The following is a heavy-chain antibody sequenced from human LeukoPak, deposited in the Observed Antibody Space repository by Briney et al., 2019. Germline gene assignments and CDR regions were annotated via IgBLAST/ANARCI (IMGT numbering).Heavy chain of an antibody. D-gene: IGHD5-24*01. J-gene: IGHJ3*02. CDR3: ARQSHGDAFDI. V-gene: IGHV4-39*01. CDR1: GGSISSSSYS. CDR2: IYYSGST. Sequence: SETLSLTCTVSGGSISSSSYSWGWIRQPPGKGLEWIGSIYYSGSTCYNPSLKSRVTISVDTSKNQFSLKLSSVTAADTAVYYCARQSHGDAFDIWGQGTMVTVSS.